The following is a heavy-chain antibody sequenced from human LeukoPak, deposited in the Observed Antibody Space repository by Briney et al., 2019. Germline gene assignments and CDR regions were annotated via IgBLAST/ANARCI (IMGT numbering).Heavy chain of an antibody. V-gene: IGHV1-69*05. CDR1: GGTFSSYA. CDR3: AREFFDSSGYYHEYYFDY. Sequence: SVKVSCKASGGTFSSYAISWVRQAPGQGLEWMGRIIPIFGTANYAQKFQGRVTITTDESTSTAYMELSSLRSEDTAVYYCAREFFDSSGYYHEYYFDYWGQGTLVTVSS. J-gene: IGHJ4*02. D-gene: IGHD3-22*01. CDR2: IIPIFGTA.